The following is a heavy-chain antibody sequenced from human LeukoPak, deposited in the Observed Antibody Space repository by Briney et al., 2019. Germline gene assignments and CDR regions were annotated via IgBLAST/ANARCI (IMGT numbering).Heavy chain of an antibody. V-gene: IGHV4-59*01. CDR2: ILNTGSA. CDR3: ARDKALRNWYFDL. CDR1: GASISSYY. Sequence: PSETLSLTCTVSGASISSYYWGWIRQPPGKGLEWIGYILNTGSANYNPSLKSRVTISIDTFKNQFSLKLTSVTAADTAVYYCARDKALRNWYFDLWGRGTLATVSS. J-gene: IGHJ2*01.